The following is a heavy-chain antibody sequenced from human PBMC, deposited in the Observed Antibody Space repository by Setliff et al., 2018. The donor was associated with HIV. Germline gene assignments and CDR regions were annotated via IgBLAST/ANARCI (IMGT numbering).Heavy chain of an antibody. Sequence: GESLKISCKGSGYSFITYWIGWVRQRPGKGLEWMGIMNPDGSNTRYSPSFQGQVTISADKSISTAYLQWSSLKASDTAMYYCASSIVGAPNAFDIWGQGTMVTVSS. CDR2: MNPDGSNT. J-gene: IGHJ3*02. CDR1: GYSFITYW. D-gene: IGHD1-26*01. CDR3: ASSIVGAPNAFDI. V-gene: IGHV5-51*01.